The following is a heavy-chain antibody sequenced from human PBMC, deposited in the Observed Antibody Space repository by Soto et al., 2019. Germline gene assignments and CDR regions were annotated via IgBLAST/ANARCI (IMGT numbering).Heavy chain of an antibody. CDR3: AKKNPHGDSNKAWLDP. J-gene: IGHJ5*02. CDR1: GGTFVSSA. D-gene: IGHD2-8*01. V-gene: IGHV1-69*01. CDR2: IIPILGST. Sequence: QVQLLQSGAELREPGSSVRVSCTPSGGTFVSSAFAWVRQAPGGKIEWMGGIIPILGSTKYAEKSLGRLTIRAEDFSRTAYLELSSLPFDDTAVYFCAKKNPHGDSNKAWLDPWGQGTLVTVST.